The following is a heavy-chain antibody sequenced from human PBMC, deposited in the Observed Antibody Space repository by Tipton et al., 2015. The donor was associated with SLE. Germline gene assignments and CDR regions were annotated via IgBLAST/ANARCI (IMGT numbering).Heavy chain of an antibody. CDR3: AGLFGGSRAGDV. CDR2: IYYSGST. Sequence: TLSLTCTVSGGSVSSGSYYWAWIRQPPGKGPEWIGTIYYSGSTYYYPSLKSRITISLDRSKNQISLSLTTVTAADTAVYYCAGLFGGSRAGDVWGRGILVAVSS. CDR1: GGSVSSGSYY. D-gene: IGHD2-15*01. J-gene: IGHJ2*01. V-gene: IGHV4-39*07.